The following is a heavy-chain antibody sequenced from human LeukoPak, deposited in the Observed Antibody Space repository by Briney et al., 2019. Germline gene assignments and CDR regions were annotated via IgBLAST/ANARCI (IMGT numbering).Heavy chain of an antibody. CDR2: ISWNSGSI. CDR3: AKARGRWELLRYFDY. V-gene: IGHV3-9*03. Sequence: GRSLRLSCAASGFTFDDYAMHWVQQAPGKGLEWVSGISWNSGSIGYADSVKGRFTISRDNAKNSLYLQMNSLRAEDMALYYCAKARGRWELLRYFDYWGQGTLVTVSS. CDR1: GFTFDDYA. D-gene: IGHD1-26*01. J-gene: IGHJ4*02.